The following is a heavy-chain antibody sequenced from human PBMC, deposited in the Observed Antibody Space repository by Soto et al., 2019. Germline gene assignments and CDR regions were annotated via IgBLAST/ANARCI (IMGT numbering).Heavy chain of an antibody. V-gene: IGHV1-18*01. J-gene: IGHJ5*02. Sequence: QVQLVQSGGEVKKPGASVMVSCEASGYTFTNYGVTWVRQAPGRGLEWMGWISAYTDNPNYAQKFQGRVTMTIDTSTSTAYMDLTSPTSDDTAVYYCARVIPGAEAWFGPWGQGTLVTVPS. D-gene: IGHD2-2*01. CDR2: ISAYTDNP. CDR1: GYTFTNYG. CDR3: ARVIPGAEAWFGP.